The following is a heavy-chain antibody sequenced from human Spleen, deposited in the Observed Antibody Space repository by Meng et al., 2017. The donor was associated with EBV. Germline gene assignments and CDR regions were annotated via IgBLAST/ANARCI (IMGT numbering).Heavy chain of an antibody. CDR1: GFTFGSTGTG. Sequence: QVTLKESGLSLMKPTQTLTLTCTFSGFTFGSTGTGVGWIRQSPGRALEWLALIYWDDTKYYIPSLKSRLTITKDASRNQVVLKMTDLAPVDTATYYCARQPAYYYERSGHYLGPFDSWGQGTLVTVSS. J-gene: IGHJ4*02. D-gene: IGHD3-22*01. V-gene: IGHV2-5*02. CDR3: ARQPAYYYERSGHYLGPFDS. CDR2: IYWDDTK.